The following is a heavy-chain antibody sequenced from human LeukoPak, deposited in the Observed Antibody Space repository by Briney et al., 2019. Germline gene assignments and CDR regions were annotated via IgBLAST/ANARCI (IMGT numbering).Heavy chain of an antibody. V-gene: IGHV4-39*07. Sequence: SETLSLTCAVSGGSISSSGYYWGWIRQPPGKGLEWIGTIYYSGSTYYNPSLKSRVTISVDTSKNQFSLKLSSVTAADTAVYYCARGRAPAALSFDPWGQGTLVTVSS. CDR3: ARGRAPAALSFDP. CDR2: IYYSGST. CDR1: GGSISSSGYY. J-gene: IGHJ5*02. D-gene: IGHD6-25*01.